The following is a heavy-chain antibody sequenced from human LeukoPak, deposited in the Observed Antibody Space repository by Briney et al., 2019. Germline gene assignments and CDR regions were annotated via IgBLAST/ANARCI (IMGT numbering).Heavy chain of an antibody. CDR1: GYTFTSYY. V-gene: IGHV1-46*01. CDR2: INPTGGSA. J-gene: IGHJ4*02. CDR3: ARDQYYYGSGSYYNAVDY. D-gene: IGHD3-10*01. Sequence: ASVKVSCKASGYTFTSYYMHWVRQAPGQGLEWMGIINPTGGSATYAQKFQGRVTMTRDTSTSTVYMGLSSLRSEDTAVYYCARDQYYYGSGSYYNAVDYWGQGTLVTVSS.